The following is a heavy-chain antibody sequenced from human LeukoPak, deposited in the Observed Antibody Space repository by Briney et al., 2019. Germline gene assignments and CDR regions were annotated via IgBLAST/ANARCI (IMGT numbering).Heavy chain of an antibody. Sequence: SEALSLTCAVYGGSFSGYYWSWIRQPPGKGLEWIGEINHSGSTNYNPSLKSRVTISVDTSKNQFSLKLSSVTAADTAVYYCARDGAAMKSSFDYWGQGTLVTVSS. V-gene: IGHV4-34*01. J-gene: IGHJ4*02. D-gene: IGHD5-18*01. CDR1: GGSFSGYY. CDR3: ARDGAAMKSSFDY. CDR2: INHSGST.